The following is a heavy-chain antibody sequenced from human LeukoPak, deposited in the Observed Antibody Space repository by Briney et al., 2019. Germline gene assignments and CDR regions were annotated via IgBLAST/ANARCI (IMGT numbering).Heavy chain of an antibody. CDR3: ARYRDGDRDISLDI. CDR1: GDSITSDY. D-gene: IGHD4-17*01. CDR2: INYRGTT. Sequence: SETLSLTCTVSGDSITSDYWSWIRQPPGKGLEWIGFINYRGTTSYNPSLTSRVAISRDISKNQFALNLSSVSAADTAVYYCARYRDGDRDISLDIWGQGTLVTVSS. J-gene: IGHJ4*02. V-gene: IGHV4-59*08.